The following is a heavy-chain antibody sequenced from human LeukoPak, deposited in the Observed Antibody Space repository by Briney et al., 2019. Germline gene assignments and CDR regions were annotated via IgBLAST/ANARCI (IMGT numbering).Heavy chain of an antibody. D-gene: IGHD2-2*02. CDR2: IYTSGST. Sequence: SETLSLTCTVSGGSISSYYWSWIRQPAGKGLEWIGRIYTSGSTNYNPSLKSRVTISVDTSKNQFSLKLSSVTAADTAVYYCARALGGSYCSSTSCYILYYYYYMDVWGKGTTVTISS. J-gene: IGHJ6*03. CDR1: GGSISSYY. V-gene: IGHV4-4*07. CDR3: ARALGGSYCSSTSCYILYYYYYMDV.